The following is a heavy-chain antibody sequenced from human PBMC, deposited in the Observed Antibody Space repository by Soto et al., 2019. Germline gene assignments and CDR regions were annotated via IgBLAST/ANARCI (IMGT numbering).Heavy chain of an antibody. J-gene: IGHJ4*02. CDR3: ARGRGSDY. CDR2: ISSSSSYT. D-gene: IGHD1-26*01. CDR1: GFIFSLYS. V-gene: IGHV3-11*05. Sequence: QVQLVESGGGLVKPGGSLRLSCAASGFIFSLYSKTYLRGAPGKGLEWVSYISSSSSYTNYADSVKGRFTISRDNAKNSLYLQMNSLRAEDTAVYYCARGRGSDYWGQGTLVTVSS.